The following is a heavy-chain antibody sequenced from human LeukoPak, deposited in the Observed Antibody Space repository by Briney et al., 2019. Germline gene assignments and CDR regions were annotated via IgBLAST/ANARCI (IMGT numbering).Heavy chain of an antibody. CDR1: GFTFSSFS. CDR2: ISSNSSTI. J-gene: IGHJ4*02. V-gene: IGHV3-48*01. CDR3: ARAHPGDYSDFQFDY. D-gene: IGHD4-11*01. Sequence: GGSLRLSCAASGFTFSSFSMNWVRQAPGKGLEWVSYISSNSSTIYYADSVKGRFTISRDNAKNSLYLRMNSLRAEDTAVYYCARAHPGDYSDFQFDYWGQGTLVTVSS.